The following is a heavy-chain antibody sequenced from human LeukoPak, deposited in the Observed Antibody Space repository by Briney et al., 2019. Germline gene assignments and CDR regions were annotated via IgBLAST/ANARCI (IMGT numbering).Heavy chain of an antibody. J-gene: IGHJ4*02. CDR1: GFTFGDYA. CDR2: IRSKAYGGTT. CDR3: TRGNDFWSGYYPTFDY. Sequence: GRSLRLSCTASGFTFGDYAMSWVRQAPGKGLEWVGFIRSKAYGGTTEYAASVKGRFTISRDDSKSIAYLQMNSLKTEDTAVYYCTRGNDFWSGYYPTFDYWGQGTLVTVSS. V-gene: IGHV3-49*04. D-gene: IGHD3-3*01.